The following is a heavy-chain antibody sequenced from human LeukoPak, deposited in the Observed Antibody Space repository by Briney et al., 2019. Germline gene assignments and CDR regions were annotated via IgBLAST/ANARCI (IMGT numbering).Heavy chain of an antibody. D-gene: IGHD3-10*01. CDR2: MNPNSGNT. V-gene: IGHV1-8*01. CDR1: GYTFTIYD. CDR3: ARGRGYYYGSGSLNWFDP. Sequence: AASVTVSCKASGYTFTIYDINWVRQATGQGLEWMGWMNPNSGNTGYAQKFQGRVTMTRNTSISTAYMELSSLRSEDTAVYYCARGRGYYYGSGSLNWFDPWGQGTLVTVSS. J-gene: IGHJ5*02.